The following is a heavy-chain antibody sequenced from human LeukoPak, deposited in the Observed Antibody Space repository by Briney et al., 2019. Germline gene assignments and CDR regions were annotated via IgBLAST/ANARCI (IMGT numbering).Heavy chain of an antibody. D-gene: IGHD3-10*01. CDR3: ASGSGSYRTPYYYMDV. CDR2: IYSGGST. Sequence: GGSLRLSCAAPGFTVSSNYMSWVRQAPGKGLEWVSVIYSGGSTYYADSVKGRLTISRDNSKNTLYLQMNSLRAEDTAVYYCASGSGSYRTPYYYMDVWGTGTTVTVSS. CDR1: GFTVSSNY. V-gene: IGHV3-53*01. J-gene: IGHJ6*03.